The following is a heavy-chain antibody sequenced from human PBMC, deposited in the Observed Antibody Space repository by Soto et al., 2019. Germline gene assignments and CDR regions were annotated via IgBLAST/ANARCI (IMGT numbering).Heavy chain of an antibody. D-gene: IGHD3-9*01. Sequence: GASVNVSCKASGGTFSSYAISWVRQAPGQGLEWMGGIIPIFGTANYAQKFHGRVTITADESTSTAYMELSSLRSEETAVYYCARDVTYFVWLPWFDPWGQGTLVTVSS. CDR2: IIPIFGTA. CDR1: GGTFSSYA. J-gene: IGHJ5*02. CDR3: ARDVTYFVWLPWFDP. V-gene: IGHV1-69*13.